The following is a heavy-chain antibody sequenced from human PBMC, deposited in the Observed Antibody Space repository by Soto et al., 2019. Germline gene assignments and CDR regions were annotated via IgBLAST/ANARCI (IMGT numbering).Heavy chain of an antibody. Sequence: GGSLRLSCAASGFTFSSYGMHWVRQAPGKGLEWVAVISYDGSNKYYADSVKGRFTISRDNSKNTLYLQMNSLRAEDTAVYYWAKDITATAEDYYFDYWGQGTLVTVSS. CDR2: ISYDGSNK. CDR3: AKDITATAEDYYFDY. V-gene: IGHV3-30*18. CDR1: GFTFSSYG. J-gene: IGHJ4*02. D-gene: IGHD1-20*01.